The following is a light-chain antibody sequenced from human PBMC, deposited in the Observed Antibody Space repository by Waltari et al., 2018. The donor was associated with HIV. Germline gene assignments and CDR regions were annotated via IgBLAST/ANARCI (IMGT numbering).Light chain of an antibody. CDR3: QQSYSTPLT. J-gene: IGKJ4*01. CDR2: AAS. V-gene: IGKV1-39*01. Sequence: DIQMTQSPSSLSASVGDRVTINCRASQSVNNFLNWYQQKPGKAPKLLISAASSLHSGFPSRFSGSGSGTDFTLTISSLLPENFATYYCQQSYSTPLTFGGGTKVEIK. CDR1: QSVNNF.